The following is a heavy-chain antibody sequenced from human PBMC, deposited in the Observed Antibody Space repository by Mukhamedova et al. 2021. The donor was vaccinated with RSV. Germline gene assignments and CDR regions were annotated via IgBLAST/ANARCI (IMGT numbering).Heavy chain of an antibody. CDR3: VRRRYQLLSNWFDP. V-gene: IGHV5-10-1*01. Sequence: MGTIDPSDSYTKYSPSFQGHVTISADKSISTAYLQWNSLKASDTAMYYCVRRRYQLLSNWFDPWGQGTLVTVSS. D-gene: IGHD2-2*01. J-gene: IGHJ5*02. CDR2: IDPSDSYT.